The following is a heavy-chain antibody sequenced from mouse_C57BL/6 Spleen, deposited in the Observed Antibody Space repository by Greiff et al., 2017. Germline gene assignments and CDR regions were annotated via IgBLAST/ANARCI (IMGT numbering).Heavy chain of an antibody. CDR1: GYAFSSSW. CDR2: IDPGDGDT. CDR3: ANSNFSWFAY. D-gene: IGHD2-5*01. J-gene: IGHJ3*01. Sequence: QVQLQQSGPELVKPGASVKISCKASGYAFSSSWMNWVKQRPGQGLEWIGRIDPGDGDTNYNGKFKGKATLTADKSSSTAYLQLSRLTSEDSAVYFCANSNFSWFAYWGHGTLVTVSA. V-gene: IGHV1-82*01.